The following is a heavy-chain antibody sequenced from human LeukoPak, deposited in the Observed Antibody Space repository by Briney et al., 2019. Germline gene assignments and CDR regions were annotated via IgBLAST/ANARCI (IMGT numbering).Heavy chain of an antibody. V-gene: IGHV1-8*01. CDR1: GYTFTNYD. Sequence: ASVKVSCKASGYTFTNYDIHWVRRATGQGPEWVAWINPNRGNTASAQKFQGRITVSRNTSTSTTYMELSSLRSDDTAVYYCARGLFVDYEKYDTFDIWGQGTKVTVAS. D-gene: IGHD4-17*01. J-gene: IGHJ3*02. CDR3: ARGLFVDYEKYDTFDI. CDR2: INPNRGNT.